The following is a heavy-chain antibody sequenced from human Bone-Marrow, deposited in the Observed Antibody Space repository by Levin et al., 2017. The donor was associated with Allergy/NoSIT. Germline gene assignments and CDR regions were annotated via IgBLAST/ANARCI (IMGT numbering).Heavy chain of an antibody. V-gene: IGHV1-2*02. CDR2: INPNNGAT. J-gene: IGHJ4*02. CDR3: ARDPHYTSTTGEY. Sequence: ASVKVSCKASGYTFTAYYVHWVRRAPGTGLEWMGWINPNNGATNYAQRFQGRVTMTRDTSPTTAFMELSGLTSDDPALYYCARDPHYTSTTGEYWGQGTLVTVSS. D-gene: IGHD4-11*01. CDR1: GYTFTAYY.